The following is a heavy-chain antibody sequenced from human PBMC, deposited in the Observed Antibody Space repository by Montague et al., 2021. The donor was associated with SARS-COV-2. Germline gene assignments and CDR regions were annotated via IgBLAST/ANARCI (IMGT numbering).Heavy chain of an antibody. CDR3: ARRPDCGAGCCYGYFDF. V-gene: IGHV4-39*02. D-gene: IGHD2-21*01. CDR2: IDDSGNT. Sequence: SETLSLTCTVSGGSIASTTNYWVWIRQPPGTGLEWVVTIDDSGNTLYNPSLNSRITISVDTSRNHFSLRLSSVNAADTAVYFCARRPDCGAGCCYGYFDFWGQGTLVTVSS. CDR1: GGSIASTTNY. J-gene: IGHJ4*02.